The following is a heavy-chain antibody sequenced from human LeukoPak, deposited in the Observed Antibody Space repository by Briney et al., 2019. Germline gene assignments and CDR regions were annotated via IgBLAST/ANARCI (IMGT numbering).Heavy chain of an antibody. D-gene: IGHD3-16*01. CDR2: ISGSGQSI. J-gene: IGHJ3*02. CDR3: AKDGGSYFATDPFDI. Sequence: GGSLRLSCAASGFTLSSYAMSWVRQAPGKGLEWVSVISGSGQSIHYADSVKGRFTISRDNSKNTVYLQMNSLRAEDTALYYCAKDGGSYFATDPFDIWGQGTMVTVSS. CDR1: GFTLSSYA. V-gene: IGHV3-23*01.